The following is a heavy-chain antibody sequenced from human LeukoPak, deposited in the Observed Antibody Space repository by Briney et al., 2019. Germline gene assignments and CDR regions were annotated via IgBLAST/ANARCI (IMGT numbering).Heavy chain of an antibody. J-gene: IGHJ4*02. Sequence: SETLSLTCTVSGGSISSSSYYWGWIRQPPGKGLEWIGSIYYSGSTYYNPSLKSRVTISVDTSKNQFSLKLSSVTAADTAVYYCARGRLRYCSGGSCYSFTIWGQGTLVTVSS. V-gene: IGHV4-39*07. CDR3: ARGRLRYCSGGSCYSFTI. D-gene: IGHD2-15*01. CDR1: GGSISSSSYY. CDR2: IYYSGST.